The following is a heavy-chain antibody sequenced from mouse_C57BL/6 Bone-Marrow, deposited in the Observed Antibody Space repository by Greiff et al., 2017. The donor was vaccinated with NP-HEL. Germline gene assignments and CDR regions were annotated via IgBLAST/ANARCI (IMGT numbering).Heavy chain of an antibody. V-gene: IGHV1-4*01. Sequence: VKLLESGAELARPGASVKMSCKASGYTFTSYTMHWVKQRPGQGLEWIGYINPSSGYTTYNQKFKDKATLTADKSSSTAYMQLSSLTSEDSAVYYCAYYDSSWFAYWGQGTLVTVSA. CDR1: GYTFTSYT. CDR2: INPSSGYT. J-gene: IGHJ3*01. D-gene: IGHD2-4*01. CDR3: AYYDSSWFAY.